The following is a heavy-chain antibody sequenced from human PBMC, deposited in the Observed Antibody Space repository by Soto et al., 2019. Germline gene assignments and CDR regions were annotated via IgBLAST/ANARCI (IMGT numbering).Heavy chain of an antibody. D-gene: IGHD6-19*01. CDR3: AREDSSGWYGERGAFDI. V-gene: IGHV3-48*02. CDR1: GFTVSSYI. J-gene: IGHJ3*02. CDR2: ISSSSSTI. Sequence: PGGSLRLSCAAAGFTVSSYIMTVVRQAPGKGLEWVSYISSSSSTIYYADSVKGRFTISRDNAKNSLYLQMNSLRDEDTAVYYCAREDSSGWYGERGAFDIWGQGTMVTVSS.